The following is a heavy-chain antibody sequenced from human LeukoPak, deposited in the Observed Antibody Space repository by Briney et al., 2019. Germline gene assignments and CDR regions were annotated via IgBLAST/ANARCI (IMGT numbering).Heavy chain of an antibody. CDR2: ISGSGGST. D-gene: IGHD2-2*01. Sequence: TGGSLRLSCAASGFTFSSYAMSWVRQAPGKGLEWVSAISGSGGSTYYADSVKGRFTISRDNSKNTLYLQMNSLRAEDTAVCYCAKPGPTRYCSSTSCLYRYYYYYMDVWGKGTTVTVSS. V-gene: IGHV3-23*01. CDR3: AKPGPTRYCSSTSCLYRYYYYYMDV. CDR1: GFTFSSYA. J-gene: IGHJ6*03.